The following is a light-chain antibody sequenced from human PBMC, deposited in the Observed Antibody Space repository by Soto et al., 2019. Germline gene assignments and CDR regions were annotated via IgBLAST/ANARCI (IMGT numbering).Light chain of an antibody. CDR1: ERISSW. J-gene: IGKJ1*01. Sequence: DIQMTQSPSTLSASVGYIVTITCRASERISSWLAWYQQKPGKAPKLLIYDASSLESGVPSRFSGSGSGTEFTLTISSLQPDDFATYYCQQYNSYWTFGQGTKVDIK. CDR2: DAS. V-gene: IGKV1-5*01. CDR3: QQYNSYWT.